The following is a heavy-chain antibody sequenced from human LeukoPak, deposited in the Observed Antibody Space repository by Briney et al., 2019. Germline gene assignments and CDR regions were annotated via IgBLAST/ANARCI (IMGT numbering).Heavy chain of an antibody. CDR1: GFTFSSYA. J-gene: IGHJ3*02. CDR2: ISGSGGST. Sequence: GGSLRLSCAASGFTFSSYAMSWVRQAPGKGLEWVSAISGSGGSTYYADSVKGRFTISRDNSKNTLYLQMNSLRAEDTAVYYCAKDYGRGSGGHDAFDIWGQGTMVTVSS. D-gene: IGHD3-10*01. CDR3: AKDYGRGSGGHDAFDI. V-gene: IGHV3-23*01.